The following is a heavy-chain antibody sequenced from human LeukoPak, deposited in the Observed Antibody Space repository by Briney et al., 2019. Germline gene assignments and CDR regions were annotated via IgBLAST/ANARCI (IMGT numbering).Heavy chain of an antibody. CDR2: INSDGGST. J-gene: IGHJ4*02. CDR3: GRGGLTGQMAAFDY. CDR1: GFTFSSYW. V-gene: IGHV3-74*01. D-gene: IGHD3-9*01. Sequence: QSGGSLRLSCAASGFTFSSYWMHWVRQAPGKGLEWVSRINSDGGSTTYADSVKGRFTISRDNAKNTMYLQMSSLRADDSAVYYCGRGGLTGQMAAFDYWGQGALVTAST.